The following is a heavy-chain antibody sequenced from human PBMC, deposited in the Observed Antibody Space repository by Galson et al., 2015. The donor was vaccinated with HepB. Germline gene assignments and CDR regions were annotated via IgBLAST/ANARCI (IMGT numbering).Heavy chain of an antibody. D-gene: IGHD3-16*01. Sequence: SVKVSCKASGYTFTSYAMHWVRQAPGQRLEWMGWINAGNGNTKYSQKFQGRVTITRDTSASTAYMELSSLRSEDTAVYYCAREGGGVRSGSQGAFDTWGQGTMVTDSS. CDR1: GYTFTSYA. V-gene: IGHV1-3*01. CDR2: INAGNGNT. J-gene: IGHJ3*02. CDR3: AREGGGVRSGSQGAFDT.